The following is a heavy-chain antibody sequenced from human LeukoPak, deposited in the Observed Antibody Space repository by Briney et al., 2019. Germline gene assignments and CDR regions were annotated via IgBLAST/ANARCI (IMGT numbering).Heavy chain of an antibody. CDR3: ARHRAYSSSSPFDY. V-gene: IGHV4-59*08. CDR2: IYYTGST. J-gene: IGHJ4*02. CDR1: GGSINSLY. D-gene: IGHD6-6*01. Sequence: SETLSLTCSVSGGSINSLYWSCIRQPPGKGLEWIGYIYYTGSTNYNPPLKSRVTMFVDMSKNQFSLRLSSVTAADTAVYYCARHRAYSSSSPFDYWGQGTLVTVSS.